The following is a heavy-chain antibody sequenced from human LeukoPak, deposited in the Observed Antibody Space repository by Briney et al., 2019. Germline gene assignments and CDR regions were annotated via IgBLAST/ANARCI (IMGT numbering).Heavy chain of an antibody. J-gene: IGHJ4*02. CDR1: GFTFTSYA. V-gene: IGHV1-18*01. Sequence: GASVNVSCRASGFTFTSYAISWVRQAPGQGLEWMGWISAYNGDTNYAQKLQGRITMTTDTSTTTAYMELRSLRSDDTAVYYCARDSKYYYDTSRWRPPVDYWGQGTLVTVSS. CDR2: ISAYNGDT. CDR3: ARDSKYYYDTSRWRPPVDY. D-gene: IGHD3-22*01.